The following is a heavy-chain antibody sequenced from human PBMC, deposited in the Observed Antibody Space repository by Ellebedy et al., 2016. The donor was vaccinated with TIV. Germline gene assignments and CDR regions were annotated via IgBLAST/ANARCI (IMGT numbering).Heavy chain of an antibody. CDR1: GYTFTGYY. Sequence: AASVKVSCKASGYTFTGYYMHWVRQAPGQGLEWMGWIHPNSGGTNYAQKFQGRVTMTRDTSISTAYMELSRLRSDDTAVYYCARLIVGATRVDYWGQGTLVTVSS. CDR3: ARLIVGATRVDY. D-gene: IGHD1-26*01. CDR2: IHPNSGGT. V-gene: IGHV1-2*02. J-gene: IGHJ4*02.